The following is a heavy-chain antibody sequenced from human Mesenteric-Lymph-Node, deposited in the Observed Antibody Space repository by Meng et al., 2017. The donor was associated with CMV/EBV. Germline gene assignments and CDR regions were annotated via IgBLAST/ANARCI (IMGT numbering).Heavy chain of an antibody. CDR2: ISSSSSYI. CDR1: GFTFSNAW. J-gene: IGHJ6*02. CDR3: ARWEQLVPVKTLYYYYGMDV. V-gene: IGHV3-21*01. Sequence: GESLKISCAASGFTFSNAWMSWVRQAPGKGLEWVSSISSSSSYIYYADSVKGRFTISRDNAKNSLYPQMNSLRAEDTAVYYCARWEQLVPVKTLYYYYGMDVWGQGTTVTVSS. D-gene: IGHD6-13*01.